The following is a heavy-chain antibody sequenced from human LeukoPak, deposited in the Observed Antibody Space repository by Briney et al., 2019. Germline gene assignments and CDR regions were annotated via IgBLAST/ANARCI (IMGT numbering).Heavy chain of an antibody. J-gene: IGHJ4*02. CDR2: IYYSGST. D-gene: IGHD2-21*01. CDR1: GGSISSSSYY. Sequence: SETLSLTCTVSGGSISSSSYYWGWIRQPPGKGLEWIGYIYYSGSTYYNPSLKSRVTISVDTSKNQFSLKLSSVTAADTAVYYCAREDVATFDYWGQGTLVTVSS. CDR3: AREDVATFDY. V-gene: IGHV4-31*03.